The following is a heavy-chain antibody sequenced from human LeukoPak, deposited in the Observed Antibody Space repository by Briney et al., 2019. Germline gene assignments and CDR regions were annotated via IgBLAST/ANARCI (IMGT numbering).Heavy chain of an antibody. Sequence: ASVKVSCKASGYTFTSYGISWVRQAPGQGLEWMGWISAYNGNTNYAQKLQGRVTMTTDTSTSTAYMELRSLRSDDTAVYYCARDEYGDLPFNWFDPWGQGTLVTVSS. CDR2: ISAYNGNT. CDR1: GYTFTSYG. J-gene: IGHJ5*02. CDR3: ARDEYGDLPFNWFDP. D-gene: IGHD4-17*01. V-gene: IGHV1-18*01.